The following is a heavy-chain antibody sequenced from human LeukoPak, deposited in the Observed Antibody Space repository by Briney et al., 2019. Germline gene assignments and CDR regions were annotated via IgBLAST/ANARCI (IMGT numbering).Heavy chain of an antibody. V-gene: IGHV3-23*01. CDR2: ITGSGGST. J-gene: IGHJ4*02. Sequence: PGGSLRLSCAASGFTFGSYAMSWVRQAPGKGLEWVSAITGSGGSTYYADSVKGRFTISRDNSKNTLYLQMNSLRAEDTAVYYCAKDRSGDGSCANYWGQGTLVTVSS. D-gene: IGHD2-15*01. CDR3: AKDRSGDGSCANY. CDR1: GFTFGSYA.